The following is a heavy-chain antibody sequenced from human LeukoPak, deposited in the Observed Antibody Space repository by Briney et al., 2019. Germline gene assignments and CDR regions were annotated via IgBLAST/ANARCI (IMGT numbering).Heavy chain of an antibody. J-gene: IGHJ5*02. CDR3: ARVVVVVAADNWFDP. D-gene: IGHD2-15*01. Sequence: GASVKVSCKASGGTFSSYAISWVRQAPGQGLEWMGGIIPIFGTANYAQKFQGRVTITADESTSTAYMELGSLRSEDTAVYYCARVVVVVAADNWFDPWGQGTLVTVSS. CDR1: GGTFSSYA. CDR2: IIPIFGTA. V-gene: IGHV1-69*13.